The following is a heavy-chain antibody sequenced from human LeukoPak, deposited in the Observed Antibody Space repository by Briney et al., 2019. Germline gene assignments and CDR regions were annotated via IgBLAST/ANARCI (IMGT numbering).Heavy chain of an antibody. CDR2: ISWNSGSI. CDR3: AKRGTMVRGMLLTDFDY. D-gene: IGHD3-10*01. J-gene: IGHJ4*02. Sequence: GGSLRLSCAASGFTFDDYAMHWVRQAPGKGLEWVSGISWNSGSIGYADSVKGRFTISRDNSKNTLYLQMNSLRAEDTAVYYCAKRGTMVRGMLLTDFDYWGQGTLVTVSS. CDR1: GFTFDDYA. V-gene: IGHV3-9*01.